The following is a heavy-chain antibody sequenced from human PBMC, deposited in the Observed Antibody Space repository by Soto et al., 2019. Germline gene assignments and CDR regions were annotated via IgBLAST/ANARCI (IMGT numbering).Heavy chain of an antibody. V-gene: IGHV3-30-3*01. Sequence: QVQLVESGGGVVQPGRSLRLSCAASGFTFSSYAMHWVRQAPGKGLEWVAVISYDGSNKYYADSVKGRFTISRDNSKTTLYLQMNSLRAEDTAVYYCARTYCGGDCYSVNYYYYGMDVWGQGTTVTVSS. CDR1: GFTFSSYA. J-gene: IGHJ6*02. CDR3: ARTYCGGDCYSVNYYYYGMDV. CDR2: ISYDGSNK. D-gene: IGHD2-21*02.